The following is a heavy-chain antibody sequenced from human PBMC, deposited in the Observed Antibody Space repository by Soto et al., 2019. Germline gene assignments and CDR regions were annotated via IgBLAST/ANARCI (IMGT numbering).Heavy chain of an antibody. V-gene: IGHV3-73*02. CDR3: TSQGYSYGFVY. CDR1: GFTFSGSA. D-gene: IGHD5-18*01. CDR2: IRSEANSYAT. J-gene: IGHJ4*02. Sequence: EVQLVESGGGLVQPGGSLKLSCAASGFTFSGSAMHWVRQASGKRLEWVGRIRSEANSYATAYVASVKGRFTISRDDSKSTAYLQMNSLKSEDTAVYYCTSQGYSYGFVYWGQGTLVTVSS.